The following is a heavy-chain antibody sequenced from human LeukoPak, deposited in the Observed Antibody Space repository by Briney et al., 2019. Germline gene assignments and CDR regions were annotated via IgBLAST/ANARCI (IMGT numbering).Heavy chain of an antibody. Sequence: AETLSLTCAVYGGSFSGYYWSWIRQAPGKGLEWIGEINDSGSTNYNPSLKSRVTISVDTSKNQFSPKLSSVTAADTAVYYCARGLVVRGVMPRNRFDHWGQGTLVTVSS. CDR1: GGSFSGYY. V-gene: IGHV4-34*01. CDR3: ARGLVVRGVMPRNRFDH. CDR2: INDSGST. J-gene: IGHJ5*02. D-gene: IGHD3-10*01.